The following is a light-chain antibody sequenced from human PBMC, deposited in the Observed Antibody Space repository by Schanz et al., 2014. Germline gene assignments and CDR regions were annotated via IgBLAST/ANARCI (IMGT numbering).Light chain of an antibody. V-gene: IGLV2-8*01. CDR1: SSDVGGYNY. J-gene: IGLJ2*01. Sequence: QSALTQPASASGSPGQSVTISCTGTSSDVGGYNYVSWYQQHPGQAPKLVIYEVTKRPSGVPDRFSGSKSGNTASLTISGLQAEDEADYYCSSYTSSSVSFGGGTKLTVL. CDR3: SSYTSSSVS. CDR2: EVT.